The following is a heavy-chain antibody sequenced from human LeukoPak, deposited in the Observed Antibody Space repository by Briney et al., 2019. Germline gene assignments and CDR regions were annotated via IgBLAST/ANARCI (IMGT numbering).Heavy chain of an antibody. CDR1: GDSVSSNSAG. CDR2: TYYRSKWYN. CDR3: ARGGGSLDY. V-gene: IGHV6-1*01. J-gene: IGHJ4*02. D-gene: IGHD2-15*01. Sequence: SPILSLTCAISGDSVSSNSAGWRWIRPSPSHPPEWLGRTYYRSKWYNDYAISVKSRITINPDTSKNQFSLQLNSVTPEDTAVYYCARGGGSLDYWGQGTLVTVSS.